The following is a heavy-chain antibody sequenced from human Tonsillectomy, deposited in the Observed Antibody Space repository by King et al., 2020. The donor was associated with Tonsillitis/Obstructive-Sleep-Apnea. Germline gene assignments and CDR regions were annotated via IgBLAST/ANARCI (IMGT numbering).Heavy chain of an antibody. Sequence: VQLQQWGAGLLKPSETLSLTCAVYGGSFSGYYWSWIRQPPGKGLEWIGEINHSGSTNYNPSLKSRVTISVDTSKNQISLKLSSVTAADTAVYYCARGRGGEPPLDWGQGTLVTVSS. V-gene: IGHV4-34*01. CDR1: GGSFSGYY. CDR3: ARGRGGEPPLD. J-gene: IGHJ4*02. CDR2: INHSGST. D-gene: IGHD1-14*01.